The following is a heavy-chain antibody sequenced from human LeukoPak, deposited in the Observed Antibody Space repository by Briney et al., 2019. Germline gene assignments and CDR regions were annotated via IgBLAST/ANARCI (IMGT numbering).Heavy chain of an antibody. V-gene: IGHV1-69*05. J-gene: IGHJ6*03. D-gene: IGHD1-14*01. CDR1: GGTFSSYA. CDR2: IIPIFGTA. CDR3: ASQGTTPDYYYYYMDV. Sequence: ASVKVSCKASGGTFSSYAISWVRQAPGRGLEWMGGIIPIFGTANYAQKFQGRVTITTDESTSTAYMELSSLRSEDTAVYYCASQGTTPDYYYYYMDVWGKGTTATVSS.